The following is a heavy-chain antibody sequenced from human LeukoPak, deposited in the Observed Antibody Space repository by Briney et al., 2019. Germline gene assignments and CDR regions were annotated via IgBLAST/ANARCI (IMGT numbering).Heavy chain of an antibody. D-gene: IGHD1-26*01. CDR2: IYTSGST. CDR1: GGSISSGSYY. J-gene: IGHJ3*02. CDR3: ARRLISVGPISAAFDI. V-gene: IGHV4-61*02. Sequence: SETLSLTCTVSGGSISSGSYYWSWIRQPAGKGLEWIGRIYTSGSTNYNPSLKSRVTISVDTSKNQFSLKLSSVTAADTAVYYCARRLISVGPISAAFDIWGQGTMVTVSS.